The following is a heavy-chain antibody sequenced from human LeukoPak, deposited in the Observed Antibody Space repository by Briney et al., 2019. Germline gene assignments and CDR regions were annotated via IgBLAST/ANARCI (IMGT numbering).Heavy chain of an antibody. J-gene: IGHJ4*02. V-gene: IGHV3-30*02. CDR1: GFTFSSYG. Sequence: GGSLRLSCAASGFTFSSYGMHWVRQAPGKGLEWVVFIRYDGSNKYYADSVKGRFTVSRDNSKNTLYLQMSSLRAEDTAVYYCAKDERNWNYNLASQTYDWGQGTLVTVSS. CDR2: IRYDGSNK. D-gene: IGHD1-7*01. CDR3: AKDERNWNYNLASQTYD.